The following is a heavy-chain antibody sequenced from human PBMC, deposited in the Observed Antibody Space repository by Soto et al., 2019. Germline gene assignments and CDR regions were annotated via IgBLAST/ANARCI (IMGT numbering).Heavy chain of an antibody. J-gene: IGHJ3*02. D-gene: IGHD6-19*01. CDR3: AREYSSGWYERSGAFDI. CDR1: GFTFSSYA. Sequence: AGSLRLSCAASGFTFSSYAMHWVRQAPGKGLEWVAVISYDGSNKYYADSVKGRFTISRDNSKNTLYLQMNSLRAEDTAVYYCAREYSSGWYERSGAFDIWGQGTMVTVSS. V-gene: IGHV3-30-3*01. CDR2: ISYDGSNK.